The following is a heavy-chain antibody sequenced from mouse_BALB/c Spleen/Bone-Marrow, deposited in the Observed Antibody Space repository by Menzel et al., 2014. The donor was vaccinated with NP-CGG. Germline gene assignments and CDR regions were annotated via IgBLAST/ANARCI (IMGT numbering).Heavy chain of an antibody. CDR1: GFDFSGFW. V-gene: IGHV4-1*02. Sequence: EVHLVESGGGLVQPGRSLKLSCAASGFDFSGFWMGWVRQAPGKGLEWIGVINPDSSTINYTPSLKDRFIISRDNAKNTLYLQMSKVRSEDTALYYCGRLGYYRGFAYWGQGTLVTVSA. CDR2: INPDSSTI. D-gene: IGHD2-3*01. J-gene: IGHJ3*01. CDR3: GRLGYYRGFAY.